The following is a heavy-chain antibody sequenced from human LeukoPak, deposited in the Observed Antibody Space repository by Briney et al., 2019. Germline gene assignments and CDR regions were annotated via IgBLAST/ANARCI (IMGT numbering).Heavy chain of an antibody. CDR3: AKDLYCSGGSCYRTVTDAFDI. V-gene: IGHV3-23*01. J-gene: IGHJ3*02. Sequence: PGRSLRLSCAASGFTFSSYAMSWVRQAPGKGLEWVSAISGSGGSTYYADSVKGRFTISRDNSKNTLYLQMNSLRAEDTAVYYCAKDLYCSGGSCYRTVTDAFDIWGQGTMVTVSS. D-gene: IGHD2-15*01. CDR2: ISGSGGST. CDR1: GFTFSSYA.